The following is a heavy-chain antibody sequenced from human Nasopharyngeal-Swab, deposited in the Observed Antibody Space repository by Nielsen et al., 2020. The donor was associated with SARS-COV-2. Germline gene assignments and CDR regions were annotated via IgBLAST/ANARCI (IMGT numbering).Heavy chain of an antibody. D-gene: IGHD2-2*01. CDR3: ARGYAAMGFFDY. J-gene: IGHJ4*02. V-gene: IGHV3-74*01. CDR2: INSDGSST. Sequence: GESPNISCAASGFTFGTYWMHWVRQAPGKGLEWVSRINSDGSSTGDADSVKGRFTVSRDNAKNTLYLQMNSLRAEDTAVYYCARGYAAMGFFDYWGQGTLVTVSS. CDR1: GFTFGTYW.